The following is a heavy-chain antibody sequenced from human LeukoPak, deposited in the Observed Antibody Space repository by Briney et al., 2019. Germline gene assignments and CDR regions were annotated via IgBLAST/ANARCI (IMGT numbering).Heavy chain of an antibody. CDR1: GGSFSGHY. V-gene: IGHV4-34*01. CDR2: INHSKNT. D-gene: IGHD6-13*01. J-gene: IGHJ5*02. Sequence: SETLSLTCAVYGGSFSGHYWSWIRQPPGKGLEWIGEINHSKNTNYNPSLKSRVTISVDKSKNQFSLKLNSVTAADTAMYYCARPPGIAAAWFDPWGQGTLVTVSS. CDR3: ARPPGIAAAWFDP.